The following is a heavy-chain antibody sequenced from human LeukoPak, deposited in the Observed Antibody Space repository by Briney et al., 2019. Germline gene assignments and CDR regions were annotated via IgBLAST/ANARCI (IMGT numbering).Heavy chain of an antibody. CDR2: IKSKTDGGTT. CDR1: GFTFNDAW. D-gene: IGHD4-17*01. V-gene: IGHV3-15*07. CDR3: TALSPWDGELSDY. Sequence: PGGSLRLSCAASGFTFNDAWMNWVRQAPGKGLEWVGRIKSKTDGGTTDYAAPVKGRFTISRDDSKNTLYLQMNSLKTEDTAVYCCTALSPWDGELSDYWGQGTLVTVSS. J-gene: IGHJ4*02.